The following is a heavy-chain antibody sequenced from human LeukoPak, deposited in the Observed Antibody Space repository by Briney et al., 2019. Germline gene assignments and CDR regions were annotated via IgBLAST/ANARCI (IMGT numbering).Heavy chain of an antibody. CDR2: IYYSGST. Sequence: PSETLSLTCTVSGGSISSYYWSWIRQPPGKGLEWIGYIYYSGSTKYNPSLKSRVSISADTSRSQVSLKLSSVTAADTALYYCAKDITSDIVVVPASRSGPYYYYGMDVWGQGTTVTVSS. CDR1: GGSISSYY. V-gene: IGHV4-59*01. J-gene: IGHJ6*02. CDR3: AKDITSDIVVVPASRSGPYYYYGMDV. D-gene: IGHD2-2*01.